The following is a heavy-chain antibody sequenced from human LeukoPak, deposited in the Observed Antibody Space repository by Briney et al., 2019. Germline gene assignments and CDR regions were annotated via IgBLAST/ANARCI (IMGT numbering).Heavy chain of an antibody. CDR2: IRSKAYGGIT. CDR1: GFTFGDYA. CDR3: TRVHRLEWLSLFYFDY. J-gene: IGHJ4*02. D-gene: IGHD3-3*01. V-gene: IGHV3-49*04. Sequence: GGSLRLSCTASGFTFGDYAMSWVRQAPGKRLEWVGFIRSKAYGGITEYAASVKGRFTISRDDSKSIAYLQMNSLKTEDTAVYYCTRVHRLEWLSLFYFDYWGQGTLVTVSS.